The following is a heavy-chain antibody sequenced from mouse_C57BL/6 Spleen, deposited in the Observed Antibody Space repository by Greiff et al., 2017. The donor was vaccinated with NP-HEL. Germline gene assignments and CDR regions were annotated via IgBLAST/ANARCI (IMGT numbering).Heavy chain of an antibody. CDR3: ARHETWDDAMDY. CDR2: FYPGSGSI. J-gene: IGHJ4*01. Sequence: QVHVKQSGAELVKPGASVKLSCKASGYTFTEYTIHWVKQRSGQGLEWIGWFYPGSGSIKYNEKFKDKATLTADKSSSTVYMELSRLTSEDSAVYFCARHETWDDAMDYWGQGTSVTVSS. V-gene: IGHV1-62-2*01. CDR1: GYTFTEYT. D-gene: IGHD4-1*01.